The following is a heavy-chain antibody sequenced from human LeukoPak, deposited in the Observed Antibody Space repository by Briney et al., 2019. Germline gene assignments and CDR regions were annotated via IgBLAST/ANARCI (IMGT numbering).Heavy chain of an antibody. J-gene: IGHJ4*02. Sequence: SETLSLTCTVSGYSISNGYYWGWIRQPPGEGLEWVGSIYHRGSTYYNPSLRSRVTISLDRSKKKFSLKLTSVTAADTAVYFCARGAEYYAIWRGYAGYSDYWGQGISVTVSS. CDR3: ARGAEYYAIWRGYAGYSDY. CDR1: GYSISNGYY. CDR2: IYHRGST. D-gene: IGHD3-3*01. V-gene: IGHV4-38-2*02.